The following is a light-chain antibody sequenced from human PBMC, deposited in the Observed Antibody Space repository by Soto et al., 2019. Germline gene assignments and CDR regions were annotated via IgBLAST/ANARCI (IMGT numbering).Light chain of an antibody. CDR1: QSVSSSY. V-gene: IGKV3-20*01. J-gene: IGKJ3*01. Sequence: EIVLTQSPGTLSLSPGERATLSCRASQSVSSSYLAWYQQKPGQAPRLLIYGASSRATGITDRFRGSGSGTDFTLTMSRLETEDFAVYYCQQYGSSPPRFTFGPGTKVDIK. CDR3: QQYGSSPPRFT. CDR2: GAS.